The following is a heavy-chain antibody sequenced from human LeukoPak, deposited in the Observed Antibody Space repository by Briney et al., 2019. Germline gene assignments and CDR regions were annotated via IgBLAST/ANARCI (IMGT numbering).Heavy chain of an antibody. CDR2: ISSSSSYI. Sequence: GGSLRLSCAASGFTFSSYSMNWVRQAPGKGLEWVSSISSSSSYIYYADSVKGRFTISRDNAKNSLYLQMNSLRAEDTAVYYCVRGGDYYDSSGYYLWGQGTLVTVSS. CDR3: VRGGDYYDSSGYYL. D-gene: IGHD3-22*01. J-gene: IGHJ4*02. V-gene: IGHV3-21*01. CDR1: GFTFSSYS.